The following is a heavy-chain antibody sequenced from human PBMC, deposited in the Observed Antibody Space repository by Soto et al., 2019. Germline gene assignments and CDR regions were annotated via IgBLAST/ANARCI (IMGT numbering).Heavy chain of an antibody. D-gene: IGHD1-1*01. V-gene: IGHV1-8*01. CDR2: MNPNSGNT. CDR3: ARERTGTTSMDV. CDR1: GYTFTSYD. Sequence: SVKVSCKASGYTFTSYDINWVRQATGQGLEWMGWMNPNSGNTGYAQKFQGRVTMTRNTSISTAYMELSSLRSEDTAVYYCARERTGTTSMDVWGQGTTVTVSS. J-gene: IGHJ6*02.